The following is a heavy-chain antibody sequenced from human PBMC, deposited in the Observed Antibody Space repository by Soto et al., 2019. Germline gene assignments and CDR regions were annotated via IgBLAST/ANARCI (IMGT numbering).Heavy chain of an antibody. Sequence: ASVKVSCKASGYTFTSYGIIWVRQAPGQGLECMGWISAYNGNTNYAQKLQGRVTMTTDTSTSTAYMELRSLRSDDTAVYYCATVTGSYTYAFDIGGQGTMVTVSS. V-gene: IGHV1-18*01. J-gene: IGHJ3*02. CDR3: ATVTGSYTYAFDI. CDR2: ISAYNGNT. D-gene: IGHD1-26*01. CDR1: GYTFTSYG.